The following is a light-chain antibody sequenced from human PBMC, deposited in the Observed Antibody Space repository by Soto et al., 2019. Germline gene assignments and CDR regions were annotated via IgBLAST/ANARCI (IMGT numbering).Light chain of an antibody. J-gene: IGLJ1*01. Sequence: QSALTQPASVSGSPGQSITISCTGTSSDVGSYDLVSWYQHHPGKAPKLMIYEVSKRPSGVSNRFSGSKSDNTASLTISGLQAEDEADYYCCSFAGSSTDVFGTGTKVTVL. V-gene: IGLV2-23*02. CDR3: CSFAGSSTDV. CDR1: SSDVGSYDL. CDR2: EVS.